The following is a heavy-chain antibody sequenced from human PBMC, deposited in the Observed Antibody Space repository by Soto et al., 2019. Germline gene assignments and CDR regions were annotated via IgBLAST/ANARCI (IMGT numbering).Heavy chain of an antibody. CDR1: VFPFSDYY. D-gene: IGHD6-6*01. J-gene: IGHJ4*02. CDR3: ARTIAARFEY. Sequence: XGSLRLSCASSVFPFSDYYMSCIRQAPGKGLEWVSHITNSGSTKYYADSVKGRFNISRDNAKNSLFLQMNSLRAEDTAVYYCARTIAARFEYWGQGTPVTVSS. V-gene: IGHV3-11*01. CDR2: ITNSGSTK.